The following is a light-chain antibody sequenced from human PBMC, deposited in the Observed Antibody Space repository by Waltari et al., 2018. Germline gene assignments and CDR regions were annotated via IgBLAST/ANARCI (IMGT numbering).Light chain of an antibody. V-gene: IGLV1-47*01. CDR1: SSNLGNND. CDR3: AAWDDSLTALM. Sequence: QSVLTQPPSASGTPGQRVTFSCSGSSSNLGNNDVPWYQQLPGTAPKPPIYRSLQRPSGVPGRFSGSKSGTSASLAISGLRSEDEADYYCAAWDDSLTALMFGGGTKVTVL. J-gene: IGLJ3*02. CDR2: RSL.